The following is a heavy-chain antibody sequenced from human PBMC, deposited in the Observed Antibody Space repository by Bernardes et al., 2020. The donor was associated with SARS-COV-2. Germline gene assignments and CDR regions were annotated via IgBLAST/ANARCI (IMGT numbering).Heavy chain of an antibody. CDR2: ISRNSGNI. V-gene: IGHV3-9*01. Sequence: GGSLRLSCAASGFAFDDFAMHWVRQAPGKGLEWVSGISRNSGNIAYTDSVKGRFTISRDNAKNSLYLQMNSLRPEDTALYYCAKDRGMIARGGLDVWGQGAPVTVSS. CDR3: AKDRGMIARGGLDV. D-gene: IGHD3-22*01. J-gene: IGHJ6*02. CDR1: GFAFDDFA.